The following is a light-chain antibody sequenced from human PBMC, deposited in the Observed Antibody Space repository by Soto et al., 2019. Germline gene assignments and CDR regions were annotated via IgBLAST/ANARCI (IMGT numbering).Light chain of an antibody. CDR2: EVV. CDR3: KSCAGSNTYV. J-gene: IGLJ1*01. Sequence: QSVLTQPPSASGSPGQSVTISCTGTKNDIGVYDFVSWYQHHPGKAPRLIIYEVVQRPSGVPDRFSGSKSGNTAFLTVSGLQAEDEADYFCKSCAGSNTYVFGSGTKVTVL. CDR1: KNDIGVYDF. V-gene: IGLV2-8*01.